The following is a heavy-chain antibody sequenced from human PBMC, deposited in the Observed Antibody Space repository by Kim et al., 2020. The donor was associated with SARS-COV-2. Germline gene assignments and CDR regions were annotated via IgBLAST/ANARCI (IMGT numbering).Heavy chain of an antibody. J-gene: IGHJ6*02. V-gene: IGHV3-21*01. D-gene: IGHD5-18*01. CDR2: ISSSSSYI. CDR1: GFTFSSYS. Sequence: GGSLRLSCAASGFTFSSYSMNWVRQAPGKGLEWVSSISSSSSYIYYADSVKGRFTISRDNAKNSLYLQMNSLRAEDTAVYYCAVDTAMVGPYYYYYGMDVWGQGTTVTVSS. CDR3: AVDTAMVGPYYYYYGMDV.